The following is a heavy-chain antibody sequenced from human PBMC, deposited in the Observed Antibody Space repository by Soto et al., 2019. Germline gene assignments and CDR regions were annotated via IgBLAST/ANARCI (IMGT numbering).Heavy chain of an antibody. V-gene: IGHV3-48*01. D-gene: IGHD2-15*01. Sequence: PGGSLRLSCAASGFTFSSYSMSWVRQAPGKGLEWVSYISSTSNTIYYAASVKGRFTISRDNAKNSLYLHMNSLSAEDTAVYYCARDRGCSGGICYRDLGYWGQGTLVTVSS. J-gene: IGHJ4*02. CDR3: ARDRGCSGGICYRDLGY. CDR2: ISSTSNTI. CDR1: GFTFSSYS.